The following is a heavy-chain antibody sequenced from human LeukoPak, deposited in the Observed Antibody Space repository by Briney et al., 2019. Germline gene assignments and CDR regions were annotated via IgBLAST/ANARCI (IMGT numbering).Heavy chain of an antibody. CDR1: GFTFSRYG. J-gene: IGHJ4*02. CDR2: IWIDGSNK. V-gene: IGHV3-33*01. Sequence: GRSLRLSCAASGFTFSRYGIHCVRQVPGEGLEWVAVIWIDGSNKYYADSVKGRFTISRDNSKNMLYLQMNSLRAEDTAVYYCATDSGNSPFDYWGQGTLVIVSS. D-gene: IGHD1-26*01. CDR3: ATDSGNSPFDY.